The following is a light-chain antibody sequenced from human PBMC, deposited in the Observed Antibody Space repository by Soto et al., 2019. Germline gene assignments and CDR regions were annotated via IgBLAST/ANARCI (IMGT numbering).Light chain of an antibody. Sequence: QSALTQPASVSGYPGQSITISCTGTSSDVGGYNYVSWYQQHPGKAPKLMIYEVSNRPSGVSNRFSGSKSGNTASLTISGLQAEDEADYFCSSYGSTSTRYVVGTGTKLTVL. CDR3: SSYGSTSTRYV. J-gene: IGLJ1*01. V-gene: IGLV2-14*01. CDR1: SSDVGGYNY. CDR2: EVS.